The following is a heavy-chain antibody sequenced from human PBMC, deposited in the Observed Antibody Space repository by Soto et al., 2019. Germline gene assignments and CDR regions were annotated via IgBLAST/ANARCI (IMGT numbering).Heavy chain of an antibody. CDR2: ISSSSSYI. CDR1: GFTFSSYS. V-gene: IGHV3-21*01. J-gene: IGHJ4*02. D-gene: IGHD6-13*01. CDR3: ARGRIAAAGRYIGY. Sequence: LSCAASGFTFSSYSMNWVRQAPGKGLEWVPSISSSSSYIYYADSVKGRFTISRDNAKNSLYLQMNSLRAQDTAVYYCARGRIAAAGRYIGYWGQGTLVTVSS.